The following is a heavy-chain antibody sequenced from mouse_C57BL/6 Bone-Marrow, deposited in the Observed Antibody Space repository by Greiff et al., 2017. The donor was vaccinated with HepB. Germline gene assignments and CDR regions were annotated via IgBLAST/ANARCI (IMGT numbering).Heavy chain of an antibody. Sequence: EVHLVESEGGLVQPGSSMKLSCTASGFTFSDYYMAWVRQVPEKGLEWVANINYDGSSTYYLDSLKSRFIISRDNAKNILYLQMSSLKSEDTATYYCAREGGLGPAWFAYWGQGTLVTVSA. J-gene: IGHJ3*01. CDR1: GFTFSDYY. D-gene: IGHD4-1*01. CDR3: AREGGLGPAWFAY. CDR2: INYDGSST. V-gene: IGHV5-16*01.